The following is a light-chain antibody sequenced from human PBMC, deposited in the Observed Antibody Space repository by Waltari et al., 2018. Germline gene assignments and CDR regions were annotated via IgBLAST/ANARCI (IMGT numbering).Light chain of an antibody. CDR1: QSVSGF. V-gene: IGKV3-20*01. Sequence: EIVLTQSPGTLSLSPGERATLACRASQSVSGFLAWYQQKPGQAPRLRIYHASNRATGIPDRFSGSGSGTDCSLTISRLEPEDFAVYYCQNHEKLPATFGQGTKVEI. CDR3: QNHEKLPAT. J-gene: IGKJ1*01. CDR2: HAS.